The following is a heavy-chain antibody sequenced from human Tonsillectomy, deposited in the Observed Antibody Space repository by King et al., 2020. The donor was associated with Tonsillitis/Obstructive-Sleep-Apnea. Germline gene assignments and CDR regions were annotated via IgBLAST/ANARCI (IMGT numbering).Heavy chain of an antibody. V-gene: IGHV3-21*01. CDR3: ARVFGAAAVTGY. J-gene: IGHJ4*02. Sequence: VQLVESGGGLVKPGGSLRLSCAASGFTFSSDTLNWVRQAPGKGLEWVSAITGGGTYIYYADSVKGRFTISRDNAKNSGYLQMYSLRAEDTAVYYCARVFGAAAVTGYWGQGPLVTVPS. CDR2: ITGGGTYI. CDR1: GFTFSSDT. D-gene: IGHD6-13*01.